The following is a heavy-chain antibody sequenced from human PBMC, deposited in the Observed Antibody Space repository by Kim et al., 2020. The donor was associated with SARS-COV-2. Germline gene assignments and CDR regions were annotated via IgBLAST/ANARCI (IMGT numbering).Heavy chain of an antibody. Sequence: SETLSLTCTVSGGSISSGSYYWSWIRQPAGKGLEWIGRIYTSGSTNYNPSLKSRVTISVDTSKNQFSLKLSSVTAADTAVYYCASFSGSYPYYFDYWGQGTLVTVSS. J-gene: IGHJ4*02. V-gene: IGHV4-61*02. CDR1: GGSISSGSYY. D-gene: IGHD1-26*01. CDR2: IYTSGST. CDR3: ASFSGSYPYYFDY.